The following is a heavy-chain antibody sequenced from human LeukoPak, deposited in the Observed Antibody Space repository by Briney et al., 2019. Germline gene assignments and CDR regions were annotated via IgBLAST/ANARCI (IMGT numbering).Heavy chain of an antibody. CDR2: INHSGST. D-gene: IGHD3-9*01. V-gene: IGHV4-34*01. J-gene: IGHJ4*02. Sequence: PSETLSLTCAVYGGSFSGYYWSWIRQPPGKGLEWIGEINHSGSTNYNPSLKSRVTISVDTSKNQFSLKLSSVTAADTAVYYCARGLAYDILTGFLSYYFDYWGQGTLVTASS. CDR1: GGSFSGYY. CDR3: ARGLAYDILTGFLSYYFDY.